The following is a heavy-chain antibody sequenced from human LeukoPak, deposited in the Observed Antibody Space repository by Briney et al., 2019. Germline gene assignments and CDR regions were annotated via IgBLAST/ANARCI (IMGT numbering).Heavy chain of an antibody. Sequence: PGGPLRLSCAASGFTFSSYWMSWVRQAPGKGLEWVANIKQDGSEKYYVDSVKGRFTISRDNAKNSLYLQMNSLRAEDTAVYYCARGPLPARYYYYYMDVWGKGTTVTVSS. V-gene: IGHV3-7*01. J-gene: IGHJ6*03. CDR1: GFTFSSYW. CDR2: IKQDGSEK. CDR3: ARGPLPARYYYYYMDV.